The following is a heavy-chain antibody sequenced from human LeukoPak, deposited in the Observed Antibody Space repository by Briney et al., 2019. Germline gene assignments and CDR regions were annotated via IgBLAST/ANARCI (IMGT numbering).Heavy chain of an antibody. D-gene: IGHD3-22*01. J-gene: IGHJ1*01. CDR1: GGTFSSYA. CDR3: ARDLIFSSGYYYEPEYFQH. CDR2: IIPIFGTA. Sequence: SVKVSCKASGGTFSSYAISWVRQAPGQGLEWMGGIIPIFGTASYAQKFQGRVTITADESTSTAYMELSSLRSDDTAVYYCARDLIFSSGYYYEPEYFQHWGQGTLVTVSS. V-gene: IGHV1-69*13.